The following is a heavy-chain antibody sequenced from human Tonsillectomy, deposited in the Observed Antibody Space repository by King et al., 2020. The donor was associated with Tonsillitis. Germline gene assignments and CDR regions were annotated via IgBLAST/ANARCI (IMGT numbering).Heavy chain of an antibody. V-gene: IGHV3-11*06. J-gene: IGHJ3*02. Sequence: VQLVESGGGLVEPGGSLRLSCAASGFTFSDYNMNWIRQAPGKGLEWVSHISSSTSYTNYADSVKGRFTISRDNAKNSLYLQMNSLRAEDTAVYYCASRAKFGEGVFDIWGHGTVVTVSS. CDR2: ISSSTSYT. CDR1: GFTFSDYN. D-gene: IGHD3-10*01. CDR3: ASRAKFGEGVFDI.